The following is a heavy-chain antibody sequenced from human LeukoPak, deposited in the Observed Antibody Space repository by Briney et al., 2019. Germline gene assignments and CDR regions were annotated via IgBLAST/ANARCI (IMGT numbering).Heavy chain of an antibody. CDR2: ISFDGSNT. Sequence: GGSLRLSCAASGFTFSSYAMHWVRQAPGKGLEWVALISFDGSNTYYANSVKDRFTISRDNSKNTLYLQINSLRADDTAVYYCARGRLAYYFDYWGQGTLVTVSS. CDR1: GFTFSSYA. J-gene: IGHJ4*02. V-gene: IGHV3-30-3*01. CDR3: ARGRLAYYFDY. D-gene: IGHD1-1*01.